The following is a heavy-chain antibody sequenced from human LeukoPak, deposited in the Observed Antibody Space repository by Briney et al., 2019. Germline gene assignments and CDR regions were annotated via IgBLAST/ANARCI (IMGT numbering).Heavy chain of an antibody. CDR1: GFTFSSYA. CDR3: AKADNTILTYYFDY. Sequence: GGSLRLSCAASGFTFSSYAMHWVRQAPGKGLEWVAVISYDGSNKHYADSVKGRFTISRDNSKNTLYLQMNSLRAEDTAVYYCAKADNTILTYYFDYWGQGTLVTVSS. V-gene: IGHV3-30*04. CDR2: ISYDGSNK. D-gene: IGHD3-3*01. J-gene: IGHJ4*02.